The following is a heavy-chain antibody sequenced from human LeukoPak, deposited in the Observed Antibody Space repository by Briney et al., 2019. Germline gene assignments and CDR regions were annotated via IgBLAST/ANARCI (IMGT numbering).Heavy chain of an antibody. V-gene: IGHV1-18*01. D-gene: IGHD6-19*01. CDR1: GYTFTSYG. CDR3: ARDLSSGWLVGWFDP. CDR2: ISAYNGNT. Sequence: ASVKVSCKASGYTFTSYGISWVRQAPGQGLEWMGWISAYNGNTNYAQKLQGRVTMTTDTSTSTAYMELRGLRSDDTAVYYCARDLSSGWLVGWFDPWGQGTLVTVSS. J-gene: IGHJ5*02.